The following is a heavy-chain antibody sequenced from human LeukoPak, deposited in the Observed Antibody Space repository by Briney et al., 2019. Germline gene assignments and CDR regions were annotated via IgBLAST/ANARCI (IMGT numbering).Heavy chain of an antibody. V-gene: IGHV3-74*01. CDR1: GFTFSNYW. J-gene: IGHJ6*02. Sequence: GGSLRLSCAASGFTFSNYWMHWVRQVPGKGLVWVSRINSDGSSTAYADSVKGRFTISRDNAKNTLYLQMNSLRAEDTAVYYCARGRYFDCLVWGQGTTVTVSS. CDR3: ARGRYFDCLV. CDR2: INSDGSST. D-gene: IGHD3-9*01.